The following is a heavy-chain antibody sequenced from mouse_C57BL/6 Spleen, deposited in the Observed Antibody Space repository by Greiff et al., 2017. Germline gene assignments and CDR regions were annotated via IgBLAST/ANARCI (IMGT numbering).Heavy chain of an antibody. CDR3: ARERLLQYFDV. Sequence: EVQLQQSGPGLVKPSQSLSLTCSVTGYSITSGYYWNWIRQFPGNKLEWMGYISYDGSNNYNPSLKNRISITRDTSKNQFFLKLNSVTTEDTATXYCARERLLQYFDVWGTGTTVTVSS. D-gene: IGHD2-3*01. V-gene: IGHV3-6*01. CDR2: ISYDGSN. CDR1: GYSITSGYY. J-gene: IGHJ1*03.